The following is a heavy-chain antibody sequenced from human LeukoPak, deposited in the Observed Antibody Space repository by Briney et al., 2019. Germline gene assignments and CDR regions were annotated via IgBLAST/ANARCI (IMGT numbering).Heavy chain of an antibody. CDR3: ARGKTSSGSLDNAFDI. CDR1: GGSVSDYY. V-gene: IGHV4-59*02. D-gene: IGHD6-19*01. CDR2: IYHTGST. Sequence: SETLSLTCTISGGSVSDYYWSWIRQSPGKGLEWIGYIYHTGSTSYSPSLKSRVTISADTSQNQFSLKLSSVTAADTAVYYCARGKTSSGSLDNAFDIWGQGTMVTVSS. J-gene: IGHJ3*02.